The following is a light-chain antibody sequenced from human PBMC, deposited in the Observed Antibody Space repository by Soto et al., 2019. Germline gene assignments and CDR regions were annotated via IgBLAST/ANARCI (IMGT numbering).Light chain of an antibody. CDR3: SSYTSTTVVFGGVV. V-gene: IGLV2-14*03. CDR2: DVS. Sequence: QPVLTQPASVSGSPGQSITISCTGTSSDVGGYNYVSWYQQHPGKAPKLMIYDVSDRPSGVSNRFSGSKSGNTASLTISGLQAEDEADYYCSSYTSTTVVFGGVVFGGGTKLTVL. J-gene: IGLJ2*01. CDR1: SSDVGGYNY.